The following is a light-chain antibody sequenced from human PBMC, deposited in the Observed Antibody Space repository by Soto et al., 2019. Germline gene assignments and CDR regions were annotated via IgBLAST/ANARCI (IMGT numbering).Light chain of an antibody. J-gene: IGKJ2*01. Sequence: DIQMTQSPPSLSASVGDRVSITCQASQDISRYLNWYQQKPGQAPKLLIYDASKLETGVPSRFSGSGSGTDFTFTISSLQPEDIATYHCQQYTEVPRTFGQGTKLEIK. CDR2: DAS. CDR1: QDISRY. CDR3: QQYTEVPRT. V-gene: IGKV1-33*01.